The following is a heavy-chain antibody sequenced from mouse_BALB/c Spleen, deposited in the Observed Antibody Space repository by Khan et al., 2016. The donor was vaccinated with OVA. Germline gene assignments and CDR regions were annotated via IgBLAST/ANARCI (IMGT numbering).Heavy chain of an antibody. Sequence: EVQLVESGPGLVKPSQSLSLTCTVTGYSITSDYAWNWIRQFPGNKLEWMGYISYSGRTSYNPSLKSRISIHRDTSKNQFFLQLNSVTTEDTATYYCARSVTITTVVATDFDYWGQGTTLTVSS. D-gene: IGHD1-1*01. CDR2: ISYSGRT. V-gene: IGHV3-2*02. CDR3: ARSVTITTVVATDFDY. J-gene: IGHJ2*01. CDR1: GYSITSDYA.